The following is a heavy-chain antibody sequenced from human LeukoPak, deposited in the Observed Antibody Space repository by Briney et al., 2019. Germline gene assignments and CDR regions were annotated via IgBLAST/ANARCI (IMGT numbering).Heavy chain of an antibody. J-gene: IGHJ4*02. CDR3: ARDPSNTSGWSPYFDY. V-gene: IGHV1-18*04. Sequence: ASVKVSCKASGYTFNKHGITWVRQAPGQGLEWMGWISAYNGDTKYSQKFQGRVTLLTDTSASSAYMELRSLRSDDTAVYYCARDPSNTSGWSPYFDYWGQGALVTVPS. CDR2: ISAYNGDT. CDR1: GYTFNKHG. D-gene: IGHD6-19*01.